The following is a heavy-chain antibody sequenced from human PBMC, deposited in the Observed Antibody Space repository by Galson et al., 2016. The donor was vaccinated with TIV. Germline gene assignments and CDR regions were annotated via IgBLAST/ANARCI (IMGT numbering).Heavy chain of an antibody. CDR2: ISHRGSP. CDR1: GASFRGYY. Sequence: TLSLTCALNGASFRGYYWAWIRQSPGKGLEWIGEISHRGSPIYNPSLEGRVTISEDTSRNHLSLSLKSVTVADTAVYFCARDGIDGMDVWGQGTTVIVSS. V-gene: IGHV4-34*01. J-gene: IGHJ6*02. CDR3: ARDGIDGMDV. D-gene: IGHD1-1*01.